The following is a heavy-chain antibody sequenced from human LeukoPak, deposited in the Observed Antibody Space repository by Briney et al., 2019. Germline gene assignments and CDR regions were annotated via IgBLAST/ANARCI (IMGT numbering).Heavy chain of an antibody. CDR2: INPNSGGT. CDR3: ATELHPHLDAFDI. CDR1: GYTFTGYY. Sequence: ASVKVSCKASGYTFTGYYMHWVRQAPGQGLEWMGRINPNSGGTNYAQKFQGRVIMTEDTSTDTAYMELSSLRSEDTAVYYCATELHPHLDAFDIWGQGTMVTVSS. V-gene: IGHV1-2*06. D-gene: IGHD3-3*02. J-gene: IGHJ3*02.